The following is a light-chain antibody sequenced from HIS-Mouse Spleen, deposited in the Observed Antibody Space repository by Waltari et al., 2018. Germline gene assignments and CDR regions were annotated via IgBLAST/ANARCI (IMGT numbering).Light chain of an antibody. V-gene: IGKV3-11*01. CDR2: DAS. CDR3: QQRSNWPPLT. CDR1: QSVSSY. Sequence: EIVLTQSPATLSLSTGARATLPCRASQSVSSYLAWYQQKPGQAPRLLIYDASNRATGIPARFSGSGSGTDFTLTISSLEPEDFAVYYCQQRSNWPPLTFGGGTKVEIK. J-gene: IGKJ4*01.